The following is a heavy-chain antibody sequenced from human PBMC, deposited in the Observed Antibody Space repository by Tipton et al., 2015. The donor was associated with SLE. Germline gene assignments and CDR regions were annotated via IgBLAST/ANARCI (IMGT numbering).Heavy chain of an antibody. CDR2: IYYSGST. D-gene: IGHD4-17*01. CDR1: GGSISSSSYY. V-gene: IGHV4-39*07. J-gene: IGHJ3*02. CDR3: ARLGDYGDHDAFDI. Sequence: TLSLTCTVSGGSISSSSYYWGWIPHPPGKGLEWIGSIYYSGSTYYNPSLKSRVTISVDTSKNHFSLKLSSVTSADTDVYYCARLGDYGDHDAFDIWGQGKMITVSS.